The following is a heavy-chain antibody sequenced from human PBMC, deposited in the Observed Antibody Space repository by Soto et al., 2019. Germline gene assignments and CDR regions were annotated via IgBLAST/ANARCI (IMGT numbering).Heavy chain of an antibody. Sequence: LSLTCTVSGGSISSYYWSWIRQPPGKGLEWIGEINHSGSTNYNPSLKSRVTISVDTSKNQFSLKLSSVTAADTAVYYCARGEFRGPVSGGSCYRVGHCRRWVYGMDVWGQGTMVTVSS. CDR1: GGSISSYY. J-gene: IGHJ6*02. D-gene: IGHD2-15*01. CDR3: ARGEFRGPVSGGSCYRVGHCRRWVYGMDV. V-gene: IGHV4-34*01. CDR2: INHSGST.